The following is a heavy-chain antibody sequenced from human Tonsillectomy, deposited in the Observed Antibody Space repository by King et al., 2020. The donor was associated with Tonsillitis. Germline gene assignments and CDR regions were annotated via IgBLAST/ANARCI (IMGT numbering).Heavy chain of an antibody. D-gene: IGHD3-22*01. CDR1: GFTFSSYA. CDR3: AKGSYYDSSGYSDY. Sequence: EVQLVESGGGLVQPGGSLRHSCAASGFTFSSYAMSWVRQAPGKGLEWVSVIYSGGSSTYYADSVKGRFTISRDNSKNTLYLQMNSLRAEDTAVYYCAKGSYYDSSGYSDYWGQGTLVTVSS. CDR2: IYSGGSST. J-gene: IGHJ4*02. V-gene: IGHV3-23*03.